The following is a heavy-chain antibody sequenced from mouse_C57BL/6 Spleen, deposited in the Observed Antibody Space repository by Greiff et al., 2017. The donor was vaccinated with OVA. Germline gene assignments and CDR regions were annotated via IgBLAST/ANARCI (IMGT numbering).Heavy chain of an antibody. CDR2: IYPGDGDT. CDR1: GYAFSSSW. Sequence: QVQLKQSGPELVKPGASVKISCKASGYAFSSSWMNWVKQRPGQGLEWIGRIYPGDGDTNYNGKFKGKATLTADKSSSTAYMQLSSLTSEDSAVYFCARGGYDGYYDGGFAYWGQGTLVTVSA. V-gene: IGHV1-82*01. CDR3: ARGGYDGYYDGGFAY. J-gene: IGHJ3*01. D-gene: IGHD2-3*01.